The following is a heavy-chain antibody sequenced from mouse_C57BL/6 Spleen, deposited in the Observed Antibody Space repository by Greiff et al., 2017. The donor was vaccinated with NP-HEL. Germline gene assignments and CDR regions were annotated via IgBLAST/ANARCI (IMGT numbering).Heavy chain of an antibody. D-gene: IGHD2-1*01. CDR3: ARWNLLYAMDY. J-gene: IGHJ4*01. CDR1: GYTFTSYW. CDR2: IDPSDSYT. V-gene: IGHV1-69*01. Sequence: VQLQQSGAELVMPGASVKLSCKPSGYTFTSYWMHWVKQRPGQGLEWIGEIDPSDSYTNYNQKFKGKSTLTVDKSSSTAYMQLSSLTSEDSAVYYCARWNLLYAMDYWGQGTSVTVSS.